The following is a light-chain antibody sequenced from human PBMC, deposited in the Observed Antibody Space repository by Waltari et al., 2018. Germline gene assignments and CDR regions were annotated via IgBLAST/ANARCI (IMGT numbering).Light chain of an antibody. CDR2: DVS. Sequence: QSALTQPASVSGSPGQSITIPCTGTSSDVGGYNYVSWYQQHPGKVPKLLIFDVSNRPSGVSNRFSGSKSGNTASPTISGLQAEDESDYYCCSFTSRSTWVFGGGTKLTVL. J-gene: IGLJ3*02. V-gene: IGLV2-14*01. CDR1: SSDVGGYNY. CDR3: CSFTSRSTWV.